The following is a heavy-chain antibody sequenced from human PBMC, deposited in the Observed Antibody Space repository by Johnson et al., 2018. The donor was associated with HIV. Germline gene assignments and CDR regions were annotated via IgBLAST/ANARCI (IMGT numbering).Heavy chain of an antibody. V-gene: IGHV3-7*01. CDR2: INQDGSDR. J-gene: IGHJ3*02. D-gene: IGHD4-17*01. CDR1: GFTFSNHH. Sequence: VQLVESGGGLVQPGGSLRLSCAVSGFTFSNHHMTWVRQAPGKGLEWVANINQDGSDRYYVDSVKGRFTISRDNAQNSLYMQMNSLSAEDTAVYYCVKGASRGTVTQATDAFDIWGQGTMVTVSS. CDR3: VKGASRGTVTQATDAFDI.